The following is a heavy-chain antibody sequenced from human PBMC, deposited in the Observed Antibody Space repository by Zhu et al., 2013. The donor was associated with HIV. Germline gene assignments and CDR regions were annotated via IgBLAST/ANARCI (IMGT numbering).Heavy chain of an antibody. V-gene: IGHV1-69*01. CDR3: ARDYYDSSGYQTNYYYYGMDV. D-gene: IGHD3-22*01. CDR2: IIPIFGTA. Sequence: QVQLVQSGAEVKKPGSSVKVSCKASGGTFSSYAISWVRQAPGQGLEWMGGIIPIFGTANYAQKFQGRVTITADESTSTAYMELSSLRSEDTAVYYCARDYYDSSGYQTNYYYYGMDVWGQGTTGHRLL. J-gene: IGHJ6*02. CDR1: GGTFSSYA.